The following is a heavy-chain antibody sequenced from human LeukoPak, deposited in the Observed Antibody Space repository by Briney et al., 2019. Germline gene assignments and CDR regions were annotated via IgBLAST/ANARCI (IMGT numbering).Heavy chain of an antibody. J-gene: IGHJ4*02. V-gene: IGHV3-21*01. Sequence: PGGSLRLSCAASGFTFSSYSMNWVRQAPGKGLEWVSSISSSSSYIYYADSVKGRFTISRDNAKNSLYLQMNSLRAEDTAVYYCARDELIVGATCFDYWGQGTPVTVSS. CDR1: GFTFSSYS. CDR2: ISSSSSYI. D-gene: IGHD1-26*01. CDR3: ARDELIVGATCFDY.